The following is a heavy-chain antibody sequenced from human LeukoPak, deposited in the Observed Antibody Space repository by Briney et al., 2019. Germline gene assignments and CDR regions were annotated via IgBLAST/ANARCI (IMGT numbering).Heavy chain of an antibody. CDR1: GFTFSSYA. J-gene: IGHJ4*02. Sequence: PGGSLRLSCAASGFTFSSYAMHWVRQAPGKGLGWVAVISYDGSNKYYADSVKGRFTISRDNSKNTLYLQMNSLRAEDTAVYYCARVFLGLYYYDSSGSMGSDYWGQGTLVTVSS. CDR3: ARVFLGLYYYDSSGSMGSDY. V-gene: IGHV3-30-3*01. D-gene: IGHD3-22*01. CDR2: ISYDGSNK.